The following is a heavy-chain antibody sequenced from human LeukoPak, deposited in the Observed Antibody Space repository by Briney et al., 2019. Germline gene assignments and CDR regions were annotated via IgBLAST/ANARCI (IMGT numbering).Heavy chain of an antibody. V-gene: IGHV3-74*01. CDR2: SNSDGSTT. D-gene: IGHD1-26*01. CDR1: GFTFSAYW. Sequence: GGSLRLSCAASGFTFSAYWMHWVRQSPGKGLVWVARSNSDGSTTDYADSVKGRFTISRDIAKNTLYLQMNSLRAEDTAVYYCARGSVGASPAGAFDIWGQGTMVTVSS. J-gene: IGHJ3*02. CDR3: ARGSVGASPAGAFDI.